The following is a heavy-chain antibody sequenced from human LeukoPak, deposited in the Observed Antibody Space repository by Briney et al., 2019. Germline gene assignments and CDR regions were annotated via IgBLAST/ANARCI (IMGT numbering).Heavy chain of an antibody. V-gene: IGHV3-7*03. J-gene: IGHJ4*02. CDR2: IKQDGSEK. D-gene: IGHD5-18*01. CDR1: GFTFSSYW. Sequence: PGGSLRLSCVASGFTFSSYWMSWVRQAPGKGLEWVANIKQDGSEKYYVDSVKGRFTISRDNAKNSLYLQMNSLRAEDTALYYCARDIGGYSYGYFKALDYWGQGTLVTVSS. CDR3: ARDIGGYSYGYFKALDY.